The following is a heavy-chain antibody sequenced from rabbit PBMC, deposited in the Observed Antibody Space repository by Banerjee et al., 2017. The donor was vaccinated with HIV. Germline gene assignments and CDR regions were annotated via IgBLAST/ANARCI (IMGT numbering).Heavy chain of an antibody. Sequence: QEQLEESGGDWVKLGGSLTLTCTASGFSFTTKYVMCWVRQAPGKGLEWIACIVTSSGSTDYASWAKGRFTISKTSSTTVTLQMTSLTAADTATYFCARTGSSYYIGFNLWGQGTLVTVS. CDR3: ARTGSSYYIGFNL. D-gene: IGHD8-1*01. CDR2: IVTSSGST. V-gene: IGHV1S45*01. CDR1: GFSFTTKYV. J-gene: IGHJ4*01.